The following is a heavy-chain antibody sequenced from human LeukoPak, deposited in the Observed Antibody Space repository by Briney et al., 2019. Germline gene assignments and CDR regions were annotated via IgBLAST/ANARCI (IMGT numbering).Heavy chain of an antibody. CDR3: ARGGGTRGYSFGYMDY. CDR2: IYYSGST. J-gene: IGHJ4*02. V-gene: IGHV4-31*03. D-gene: IGHD5-18*01. Sequence: KPSETLSLTCTVSGGSIGNPSYYWTWIRQHPGKGLQWIGYIYYSGSTYYNPSLKSRVTMSVDTSKNQFSLNLISVTAADTAVYYCARGGGTRGYSFGYMDYWGQGTLVTVSS. CDR1: GGSIGNPSYY.